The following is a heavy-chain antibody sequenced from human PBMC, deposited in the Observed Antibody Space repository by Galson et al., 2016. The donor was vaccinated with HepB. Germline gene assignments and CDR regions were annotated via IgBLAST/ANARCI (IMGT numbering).Heavy chain of an antibody. CDR2: VSYDATNA. Sequence: SLRLSCAASGFAFRSYGMHWVRQAPGRGLEWVAVVSYDATNAYYADSVRGRFTISRDNSRNTLYLQMNSLRAEDTAVYYCAKEEELYGDQFDHWGQGTLVTVSS. D-gene: IGHD4-17*01. CDR1: GFAFRSYG. CDR3: AKEEELYGDQFDH. V-gene: IGHV3-30*18. J-gene: IGHJ4*02.